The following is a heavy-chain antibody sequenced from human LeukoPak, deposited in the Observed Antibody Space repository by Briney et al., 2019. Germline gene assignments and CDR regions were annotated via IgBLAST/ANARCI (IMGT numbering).Heavy chain of an antibody. CDR1: GFTFSSFA. Sequence: GGSLRLSCAASGFTFSSFAINWVRQAPGKGLEWVSVITGSGSGADYADSVKGRFTISRDNSKNTQWLQMNSLRVEDTAVYYCTKGGYTTYFDYWGQGTLVTVSS. V-gene: IGHV3-23*01. CDR3: TKGGYTTYFDY. CDR2: ITGSGSGA. D-gene: IGHD6-13*01. J-gene: IGHJ4*02.